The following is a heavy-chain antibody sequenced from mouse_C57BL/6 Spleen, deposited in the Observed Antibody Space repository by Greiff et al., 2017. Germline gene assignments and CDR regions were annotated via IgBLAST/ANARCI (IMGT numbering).Heavy chain of an antibody. CDR3: ARGDWDY. V-gene: IGHV1-42*01. Sequence: EVQLQQSGPELVKPGASVKISCKASGYSFTGYYMNWVKQSPEKSLEWIGEINPSTGGTTYNQKFKAKATLTVDKSSSTAYMQLKSLTSEDSAVYYCARGDWDYWGQGTTLTGSS. J-gene: IGHJ2*01. CDR2: INPSTGGT. CDR1: GYSFTGYY.